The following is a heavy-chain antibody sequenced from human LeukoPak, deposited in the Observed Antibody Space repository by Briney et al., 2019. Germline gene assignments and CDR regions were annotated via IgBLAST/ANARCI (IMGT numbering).Heavy chain of an antibody. CDR1: GFTFDDYG. CDR3: ARTGPSYGDEDY. J-gene: IGHJ4*02. CDR2: INWNGGSA. V-gene: IGHV3-20*04. D-gene: IGHD4-17*01. Sequence: GGSLRLSCAASGFTFDDYGMSWVRQAPGKGLEWVSGINWNGGSAGYADSVKGRFTVSRDNAKNSLYLQMNSLRAEDTALYYCARTGPSYGDEDYWGQGTLVTVSS.